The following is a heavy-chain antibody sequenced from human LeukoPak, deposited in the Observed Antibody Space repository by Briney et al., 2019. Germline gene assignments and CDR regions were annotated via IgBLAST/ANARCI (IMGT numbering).Heavy chain of an antibody. CDR3: VKDNPLDY. J-gene: IGHJ4*02. CDR2: IRYDGNNK. Sequence: GGSLRLSCGASGFTLSNYGMLWVRQAPGKGLEWVAFIRYDGNNKLYADSMKGRFTISRDNSKNTLYLHINSLRAGDTAVYYCVKDNPLDYWGQGTLVIVSS. V-gene: IGHV3-30*02. CDR1: GFTLSNYG. D-gene: IGHD1-14*01.